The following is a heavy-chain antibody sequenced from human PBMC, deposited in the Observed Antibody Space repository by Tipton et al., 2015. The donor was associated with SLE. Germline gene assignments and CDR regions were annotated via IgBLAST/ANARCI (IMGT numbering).Heavy chain of an antibody. V-gene: IGHV3-9*01. Sequence: SLRLSCAASGFTFDDYAMHWVRQAPGKGLEWDSGSSWNSGSIGYADSVKGRFPISRDNAKNSLYLQMNSLRAEDTALYYCAKVSEGVIPFLDYWGQGTLVPISS. CDR1: GFTFDDYA. CDR3: AKVSEGVIPFLDY. D-gene: IGHD2-21*01. J-gene: IGHJ4*02. CDR2: SSWNSGSI.